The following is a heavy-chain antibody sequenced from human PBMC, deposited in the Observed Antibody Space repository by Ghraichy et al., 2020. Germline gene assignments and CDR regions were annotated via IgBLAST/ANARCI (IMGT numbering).Heavy chain of an antibody. V-gene: IGHV4-61*01. Sequence: SQTLSLTCTVSGGSVSSGSYYWSWIRQPPGKGLEWIGYIYYSGSTNYNPSLKSRVTISVDTSKNQFSLKLSSVTAADTAVYYCASSVYGPVRYLYGDSTDAFDIWDQGTMVTVSS. CDR3: ASSVYGPVRYLYGDSTDAFDI. CDR2: IYYSGST. D-gene: IGHD4-17*01. CDR1: GGSVSSGSYY. J-gene: IGHJ3*02.